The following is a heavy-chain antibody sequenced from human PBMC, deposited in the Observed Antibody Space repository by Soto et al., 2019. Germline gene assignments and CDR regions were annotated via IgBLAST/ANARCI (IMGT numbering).Heavy chain of an antibody. J-gene: IGHJ4*02. CDR3: AREAIMVIDAPDYYFDY. V-gene: IGHV3-66*01. CDR2: IYSGGYT. D-gene: IGHD2-8*01. CDR1: GFDVSNTD. Sequence: GGSLRLSCAASGFDVSNTDMSWVRQAPGKGLEWVSVIYSGGYTNYADSVKGRCIVSRDSPKNTLYLQMDSLRAEDTAVYYCAREAIMVIDAPDYYFDYWGQGTLVTVSS.